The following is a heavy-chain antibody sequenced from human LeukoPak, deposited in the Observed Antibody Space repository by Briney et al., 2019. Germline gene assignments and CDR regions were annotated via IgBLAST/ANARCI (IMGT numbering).Heavy chain of an antibody. CDR1: GFTFSSYV. CDR3: AREGIVYCTNGVCYVDY. D-gene: IGHD2-8*01. Sequence: PGGSLRLSCAASGFTFSSYVMYWVRQAPGKGLEWVAVISYDGSNKYYADSVKGRFTISRDNSKNTLYLQMNSLRAEDTAVYYCAREGIVYCTNGVCYVDYWGQGTLVTVSS. V-gene: IGHV3-30-3*01. J-gene: IGHJ4*02. CDR2: ISYDGSNK.